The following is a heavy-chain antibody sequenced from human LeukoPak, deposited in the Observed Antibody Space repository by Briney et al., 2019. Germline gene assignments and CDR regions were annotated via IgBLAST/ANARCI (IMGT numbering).Heavy chain of an antibody. V-gene: IGHV4-59*08. CDR1: GASMSSLQ. CDR2: IYHSGNT. Sequence: SETLSLTCNVSGASMSSLQGSWIRQPPGKGLEWIGYIYHSGNTNYSPSLESRVTMSVDESKNQLSLRVPFVSAADTAVYYCAIPRPAAGSGLFGSRVQGTLVTVSS. CDR3: AIPRPAAGSGLFGS. D-gene: IGHD6-13*01. J-gene: IGHJ4*02.